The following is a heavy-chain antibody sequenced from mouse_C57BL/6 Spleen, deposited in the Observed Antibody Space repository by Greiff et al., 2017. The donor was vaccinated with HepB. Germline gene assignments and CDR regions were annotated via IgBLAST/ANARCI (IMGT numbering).Heavy chain of an antibody. CDR1: GYTFTSYW. Sequence: QVQLKQPGAELVKPGASVKMSCKASGYTFTSYWITWVKQRPGQGLEWIGDIYPGSGSTNYNEKFKSKATLTVDTSSSTAYLQLSSLTSEDSAVYYCASGSDYFDYWGQGTTLTVSS. V-gene: IGHV1-55*01. J-gene: IGHJ2*01. CDR3: ASGSDYFDY. CDR2: IYPGSGST.